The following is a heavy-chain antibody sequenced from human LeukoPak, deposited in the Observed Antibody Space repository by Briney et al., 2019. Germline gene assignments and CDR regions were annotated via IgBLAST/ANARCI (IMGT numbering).Heavy chain of an antibody. Sequence: ASVKVSCKASGYTFTGYYMHWVRQAPGQGLEWMGWINPNSGGTNYAQKFQGRVTMAEDTSTDTAYMELNSLRSDDTAVYYCARDWGGGLRTETDAFDIWGQGTMVTVSS. CDR2: INPNSGGT. D-gene: IGHD4-17*01. CDR3: ARDWGGGLRTETDAFDI. V-gene: IGHV1-2*02. CDR1: GYTFTGYY. J-gene: IGHJ3*02.